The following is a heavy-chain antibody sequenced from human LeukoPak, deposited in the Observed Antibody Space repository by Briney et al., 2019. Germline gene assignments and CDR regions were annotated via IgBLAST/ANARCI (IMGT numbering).Heavy chain of an antibody. D-gene: IGHD6-13*01. CDR2: MSYSGST. CDR1: GFTVSSNY. V-gene: IGHV4-39*01. CDR3: ARLTSSHLPDY. Sequence: GSLRLSCAASGFTVSSNYMSWVRQAPGKGLEWIGTMSYSGSTYYNPSLKSRVTISVDTSKNQFSLKLSSVTAADTAVYYCARLTSSHLPDYWGQGILVTVSS. J-gene: IGHJ4*02.